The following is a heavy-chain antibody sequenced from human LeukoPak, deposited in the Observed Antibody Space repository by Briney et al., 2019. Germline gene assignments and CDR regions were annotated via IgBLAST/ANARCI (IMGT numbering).Heavy chain of an antibody. CDR3: ARDAPDITNPLVDY. J-gene: IGHJ4*02. V-gene: IGHV3-30*04. CDR1: GFTFSSYA. Sequence: GGSLRLSCAASGFTFSSYAMHWVRQAPGKGLEWVAVISYDGSNKYYADSVKGRFTISRDNSKNTLYLQMNSLRAEDTAVYYCARDAPDITNPLVDYWGQGTLVTVSP. D-gene: IGHD3-10*01. CDR2: ISYDGSNK.